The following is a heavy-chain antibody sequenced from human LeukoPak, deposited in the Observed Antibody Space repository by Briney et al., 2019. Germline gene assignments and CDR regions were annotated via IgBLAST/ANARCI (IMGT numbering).Heavy chain of an antibody. CDR3: ARGSTSCYGCFGWFDP. V-gene: IGHV4-31*03. CDR2: IYYSGST. Sequence: SETLSLTCTVSGGSISSGGYHWSWIRQHPGKGLEWIGYIYYSGSTYYNPFLKSRVTISVDTSKNQFSLKLSSVTAADTAVYYCARGSTSCYGCFGWFDPWGQGTLVTVSS. D-gene: IGHD2-2*01. CDR1: GGSISSGGYH. J-gene: IGHJ5*02.